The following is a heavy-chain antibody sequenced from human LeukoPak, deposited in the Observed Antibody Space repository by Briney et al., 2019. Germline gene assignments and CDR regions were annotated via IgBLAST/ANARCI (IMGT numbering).Heavy chain of an antibody. CDR3: ARRYYDILTGYSNYYFDY. CDR1: GGSISSGGYS. D-gene: IGHD3-9*01. CDR2: IYHSGST. J-gene: IGHJ4*02. V-gene: IGHV4-30-2*01. Sequence: PSETLSLTSAVSGGSISSGGYSWSWIRQPPGKGLEWIGYIYHSGSTYYNPSLKSRVTISVDRSKNQFSLKLSSVTAADTAVYYCARRYYDILTGYSNYYFDYWGQGTLVTVSS.